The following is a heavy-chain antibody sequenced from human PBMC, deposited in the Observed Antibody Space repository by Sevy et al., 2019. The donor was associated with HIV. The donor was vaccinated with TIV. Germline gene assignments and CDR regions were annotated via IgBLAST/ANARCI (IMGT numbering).Heavy chain of an antibody. CDR2: INPSGGNT. CDR3: ARALESYRSSRYWFDP. D-gene: IGHD6-6*01. J-gene: IGHJ5*02. V-gene: IGHV1-46*01. CDR1: GYTLTTYY. Sequence: ASVKVSCKASGYTLTTYYMHWVRQAPGQGLEWMGIINPSGGNTNYAQKFQGRVTMTRDTSTSTVYMELSRLRSEDTAVYYCARALESYRSSRYWFDPWGQGTLVTVSS.